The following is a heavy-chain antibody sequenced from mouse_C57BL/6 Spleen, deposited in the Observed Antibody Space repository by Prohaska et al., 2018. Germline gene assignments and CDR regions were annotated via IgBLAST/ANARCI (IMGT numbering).Heavy chain of an antibody. J-gene: IGHJ2*01. CDR2: IRLKSDNYAT. V-gene: IGHV6-3*01. CDR1: GFTFSNYW. Sequence: EVKLEESGGGLVQPGGSMKLSCVASGFTFSNYWMNWVRQSPEKGLEWVAQIRLKSDNYATHYAESVKGRFTISRDDSKSSVYLQMNNLRAEETGIYYCTAPAGSSDYWGQGTTLTVSS. CDR3: TAPAGSSDY. D-gene: IGHD1-3*01.